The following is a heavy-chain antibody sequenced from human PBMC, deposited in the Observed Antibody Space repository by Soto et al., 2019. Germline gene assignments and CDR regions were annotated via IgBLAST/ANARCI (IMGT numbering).Heavy chain of an antibody. V-gene: IGHV3-64*01. Sequence: EVQLVESGGGLVQPGGSLRLSCAASGFTFRSYAMHWVRQAPGKGLEYVSAISSNGGSTYYANSVKGRFTISRDNSENTLYLQMVSLNAEDIAVYYVESGCRSTSCSAFDFDIWGQGTMVTVSS. D-gene: IGHD2-2*01. J-gene: IGHJ3*02. CDR2: ISSNGGST. CDR1: GFTFRSYA. CDR3: ESGCRSTSCSAFDFDI.